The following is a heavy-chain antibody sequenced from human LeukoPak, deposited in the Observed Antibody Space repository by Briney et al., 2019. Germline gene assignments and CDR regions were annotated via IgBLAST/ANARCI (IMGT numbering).Heavy chain of an antibody. CDR2: INHSGST. D-gene: IGHD6-13*01. J-gene: IGHJ5*02. CDR3: AREPYSSSWHSPYNWFDP. Sequence: SETLSLTCAVYGVSFSGYYWSWIRQPPGKGLEWIGEINHSGSTNYNPSLKSRVTISVDTSKNQFSLKLSSVTAADTAVYYCAREPYSSSWHSPYNWFDPWGQGTLVTVSS. V-gene: IGHV4-34*01. CDR1: GVSFSGYY.